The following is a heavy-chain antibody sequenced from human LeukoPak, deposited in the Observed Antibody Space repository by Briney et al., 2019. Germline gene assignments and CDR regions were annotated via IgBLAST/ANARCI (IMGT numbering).Heavy chain of an antibody. CDR2: IYFTGST. Sequence: SETLSLTCTVSGGSISSYYWSWIRQPPGKGLEWIGYIYFTGSTNYNPSLKSRVTMTVDTSNNQFSLKLSSVTAADTAVYYCARRYCTDGVCYLVSWGQGTLVTVSS. CDR1: GGSISSYY. D-gene: IGHD2-8*01. J-gene: IGHJ5*02. CDR3: ARRYCTDGVCYLVS. V-gene: IGHV4-59*12.